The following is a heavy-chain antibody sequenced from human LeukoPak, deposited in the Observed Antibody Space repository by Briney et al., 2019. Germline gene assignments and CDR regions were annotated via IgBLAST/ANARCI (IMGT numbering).Heavy chain of an antibody. J-gene: IGHJ4*02. CDR1: GVSITTYY. CDR3: ARGERPGCDF. V-gene: IGHV4-59*01. Sequence: SESLSLTCTVSGVSITTYYWSWIRQPPGKGLEWLGYISYSGSTNYNPSLKSRGTISMDTSKNQFSLKLNSVTAADTAVYYCARGERPGCDFWGLGTLVTVSS. D-gene: IGHD3-16*01. CDR2: ISYSGST.